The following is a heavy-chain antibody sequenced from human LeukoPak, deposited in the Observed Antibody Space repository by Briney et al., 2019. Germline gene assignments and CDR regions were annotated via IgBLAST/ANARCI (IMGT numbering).Heavy chain of an antibody. V-gene: IGHV4-59*01. Sequence: PSETLSLTCSVSGVSISDYHWIWIRQPPAKGLEWMGYFSYSGSTRYNPSLKSRVIMSVDTSKNQFSLRLSSVTAADTAVYYCARVTHFGLNDSSGYYFYYYYYGMDVWGQGTTVTVSS. CDR1: GVSISDYH. J-gene: IGHJ6*02. CDR3: ARVTHFGLNDSSGYYFYYYYYGMDV. CDR2: FSYSGST. D-gene: IGHD3-22*01.